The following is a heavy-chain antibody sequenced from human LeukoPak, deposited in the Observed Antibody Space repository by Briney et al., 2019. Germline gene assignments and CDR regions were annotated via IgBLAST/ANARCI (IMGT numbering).Heavy chain of an antibody. Sequence: GGSLRLSCVASGFTVSSNYMSWVRQAPGKGLEWVSVIYSAGNTYYADSVKGRFTISRHNSENTLFLHMNSLRVEDTAVYFCARGGTPGYSSGRIDYWGQGTLVTVSS. J-gene: IGHJ4*02. CDR3: ARGGTPGYSSGRIDY. V-gene: IGHV3-53*04. CDR1: GFTVSSNY. D-gene: IGHD6-19*01. CDR2: IYSAGNT.